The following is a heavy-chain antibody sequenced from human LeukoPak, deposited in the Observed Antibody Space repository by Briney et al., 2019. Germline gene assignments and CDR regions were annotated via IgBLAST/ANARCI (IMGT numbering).Heavy chain of an antibody. CDR3: AKGEYSSSSPSGWFDP. CDR1: GYTLTELS. V-gene: IGHV1-24*01. CDR2: FDPEDGET. Sequence: ASVKVSCKVSGYTLTELSMHWVRQAPGKGLEWMGGFDPEDGETIYAQKFQGRVTMTEDASTDTAYMELSSLRSEDTAVYYCAKGEYSSSSPSGWFDPWGQGTLVTVSS. D-gene: IGHD6-6*01. J-gene: IGHJ5*02.